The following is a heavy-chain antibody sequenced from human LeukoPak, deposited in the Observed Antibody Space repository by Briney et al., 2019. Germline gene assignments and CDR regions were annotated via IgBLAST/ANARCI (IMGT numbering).Heavy chain of an antibody. J-gene: IGHJ6*03. V-gene: IGHV4-34*01. CDR2: LNHRGST. Sequence: SDTLSLPCAVYGGAYSGYSWTWIRHPPGKGLEWIGELNHRGSTNYNTSLKSRVTISLDTSKNQFSLKLSSVTAADTAVYYCARQKGLAVAGHYYFYYYMDVWGKGTTVTVSS. CDR3: ARQKGLAVAGHYYFYYYMDV. CDR1: GGAYSGYS. D-gene: IGHD6-19*01.